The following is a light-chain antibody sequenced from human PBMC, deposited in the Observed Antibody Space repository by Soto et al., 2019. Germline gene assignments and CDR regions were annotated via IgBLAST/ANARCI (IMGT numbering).Light chain of an antibody. Sequence: QSVLTQPPSASGTPGQRVALSCSGSSSNIGSDTVNWYQQLPGTAPKLLIYSNNLRPSGVPDRFSGSKSGTSASLAITGLQSEDEADYYCAAWDDSLNGVLFGGGTKLTVL. CDR3: AAWDDSLNGVL. V-gene: IGLV1-44*01. J-gene: IGLJ2*01. CDR1: SSNIGSDT. CDR2: SNN.